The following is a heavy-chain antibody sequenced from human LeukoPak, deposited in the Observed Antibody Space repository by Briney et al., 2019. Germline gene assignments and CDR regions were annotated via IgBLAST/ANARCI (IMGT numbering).Heavy chain of an antibody. CDR1: GGTFSSYT. J-gene: IGHJ4*02. CDR2: IIPILGIA. CDR3: ARASTDYYDSSGYDY. Sequence: GCSVKVSCKASGGTFSSYTISWVRQAPGQGLEWMGRIIPILGIANYAQKFQGRVTITADKSTSTAYMELSSLRSEDTAVYYCARASTDYYDSSGYDYWGQGTLVTVSS. V-gene: IGHV1-69*02. D-gene: IGHD3-22*01.